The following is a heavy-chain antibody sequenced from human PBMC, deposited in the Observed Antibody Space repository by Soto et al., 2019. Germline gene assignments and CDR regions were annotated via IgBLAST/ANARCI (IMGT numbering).Heavy chain of an antibody. J-gene: IGHJ3*02. Sequence: QVQLVQSGAEVKKPGASVKVSCKASGYTFTDHYLHWVRQAPGQGLEWMGWIHPNTGGTNYAQNFQDWVTMTRDTSVSTAYMELSRLRSDATAVYYCARDYGNYKGDAFDIWGQGTMVTVSS. CDR3: ARDYGNYKGDAFDI. CDR2: IHPNTGGT. V-gene: IGHV1-2*04. D-gene: IGHD4-17*01. CDR1: GYTFTDHY.